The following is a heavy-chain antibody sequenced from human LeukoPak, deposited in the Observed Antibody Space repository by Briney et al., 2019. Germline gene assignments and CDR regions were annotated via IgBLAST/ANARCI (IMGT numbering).Heavy chain of an antibody. J-gene: IGHJ6*04. D-gene: IGHD2-2*01. V-gene: IGHV5-51*01. CDR2: IYPGDSDT. CDR3: ARFYCSTTSCHRADV. Sequence: GESLKISCKGSGYRFTTYWIGWVRQMPGKGLEWMGIIYPGDSDTRYSPSFQGQVTISVDKSINTAYLQWSSLKASDTAMFYCARFYCSTTSCHRADVWGKGTMVTVSS. CDR1: GYRFTTYW.